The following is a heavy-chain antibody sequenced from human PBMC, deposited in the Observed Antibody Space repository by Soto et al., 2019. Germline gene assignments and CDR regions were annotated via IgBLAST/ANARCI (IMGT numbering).Heavy chain of an antibody. D-gene: IGHD5-12*01. J-gene: IGHJ6*02. CDR3: AKNKVATIPMIANYYGMDV. Sequence: QVQLVESGGGVVQHGRSLRLSCAASGFTISSYGMHWVRQAPGKGLEWVAVISYDGSNKYYADSVKGRFTISRDNSKNTLYLQMNSLRAEDTAVYYCAKNKVATIPMIANYYGMDVWGQGTTVTVSS. CDR2: ISYDGSNK. CDR1: GFTISSYG. V-gene: IGHV3-30*18.